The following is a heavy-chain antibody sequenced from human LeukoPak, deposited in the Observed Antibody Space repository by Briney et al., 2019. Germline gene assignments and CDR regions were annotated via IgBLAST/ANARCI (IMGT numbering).Heavy chain of an antibody. CDR3: ASGLSVAGLDY. V-gene: IGHV1-3*01. J-gene: IGHJ4*02. CDR2: INAGNGNT. D-gene: IGHD6-19*01. Sequence: GASVKVSCKASGYTFTSYPMHWVRQAPGQRLEWMGWINAGNGNTKYSQKFQGRVTITRDTSASTAYMELSSLRSEDTAVYYCASGLSVAGLDYWGQGTLVTVSS. CDR1: GYTFTSYP.